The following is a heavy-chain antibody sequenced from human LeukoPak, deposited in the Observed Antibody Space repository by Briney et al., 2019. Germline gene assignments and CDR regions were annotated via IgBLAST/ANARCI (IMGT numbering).Heavy chain of an antibody. Sequence: GGPLRLSCAASGFIFSDYYMCWIRQAPGKGLGWVSYISSSGSTIYYADSVKGRFTISMDNAKNSLYLKMNRLRAEDTDVSYCASSLGSSSGNWLDPWGQGTLVTVSS. CDR1: GFIFSDYY. CDR3: ASSLGSSSGNWLDP. D-gene: IGHD6-6*01. V-gene: IGHV3-11*01. J-gene: IGHJ5*02. CDR2: ISSSGSTI.